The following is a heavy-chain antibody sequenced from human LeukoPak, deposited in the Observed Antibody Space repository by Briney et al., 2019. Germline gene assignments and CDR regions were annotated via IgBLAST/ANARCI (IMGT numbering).Heavy chain of an antibody. J-gene: IGHJ5*02. CDR2: IYTSGST. CDR3: ARQPYYDILTGYNWFDP. CDR1: GGSISSGSYY. D-gene: IGHD3-9*01. Sequence: PSQTLSLTCTVSGGSISSGSYYWSWIRQPAGKGLEWIGRIYTSGSTNYNPSLKSRVTISVDTSKNQFSLKLSSVTAADTAVYYCARQPYYDILTGYNWFDPWGQGTLVTVSS. V-gene: IGHV4-61*02.